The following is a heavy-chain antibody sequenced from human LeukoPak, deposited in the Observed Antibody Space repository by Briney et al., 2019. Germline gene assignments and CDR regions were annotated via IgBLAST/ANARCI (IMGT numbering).Heavy chain of an antibody. Sequence: GGPLRLSCATSGFTFSSYSMNWVRQAPGKGLEWVSYISSGSTTIYYADSVKGRFTISRDNAKNSLYLQMNSLRAEDTAVYYCARDVEQWLVRVYYFDYWGQGTLVTVSS. D-gene: IGHD6-19*01. CDR2: ISSGSTTI. CDR1: GFTFSSYS. CDR3: ARDVEQWLVRVYYFDY. J-gene: IGHJ4*02. V-gene: IGHV3-48*01.